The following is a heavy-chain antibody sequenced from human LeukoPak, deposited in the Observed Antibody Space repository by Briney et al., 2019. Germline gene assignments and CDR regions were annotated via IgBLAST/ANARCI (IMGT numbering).Heavy chain of an antibody. CDR1: GFTFSSYA. Sequence: GGSLRLSCAASGFTFSSYAMSWVRQAPGKGLEWVSAISGSGGSTYYADSVKGRFTISRDNSKNTLYLQMNSLRAEDTAVYYCASNQPYYYDSRPDYWGQGTLVTVSS. D-gene: IGHD3-22*01. V-gene: IGHV3-23*01. CDR3: ASNQPYYYDSRPDY. CDR2: ISGSGGST. J-gene: IGHJ4*02.